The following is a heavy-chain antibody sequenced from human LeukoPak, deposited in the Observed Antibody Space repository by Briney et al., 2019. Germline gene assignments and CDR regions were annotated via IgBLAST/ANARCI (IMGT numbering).Heavy chain of an antibody. CDR1: GFTLGDYW. J-gene: IGHJ3*02. CDR3: ARDRSYARAFDI. Sequence: GGSLRLSCAASGFTLGDYWMSWVRQPPGKGLEWVANINEDGSEKHYVDSLKGRFTISRDNTQNSLYLQMNSLRAEDTAVYYCARDRSYARAFDIWGQGTMVTVSS. V-gene: IGHV3-7*01. D-gene: IGHD2-8*01. CDR2: INEDGSEK.